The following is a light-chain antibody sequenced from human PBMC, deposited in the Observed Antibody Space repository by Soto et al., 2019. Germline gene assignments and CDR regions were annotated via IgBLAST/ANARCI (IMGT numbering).Light chain of an antibody. CDR2: TAY. CDR3: LQTYIAPFP. CDR1: QRLFSF. V-gene: IGKV1-39*01. J-gene: IGKJ3*01. Sequence: DIQMNQSPSSLSASVGDSVTLTCRASQRLFSFLNWYQQAPGRAPKLLISTAYNLHSGVPSRFSGSESETDFTLTISSRQPEDFAIYFCLQTYIAPFPFVPGTKVDVK.